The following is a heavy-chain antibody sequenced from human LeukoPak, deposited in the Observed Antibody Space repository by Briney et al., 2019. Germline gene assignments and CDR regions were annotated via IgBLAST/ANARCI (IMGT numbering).Heavy chain of an antibody. CDR3: ARGFVEYSSSPRVDY. D-gene: IGHD6-6*01. V-gene: IGHV3-21*01. CDR1: GFPFSSYW. Sequence: GGSLRLSCAASGFPFSSYWMSWVRQAPGKGLEWVSSISSSSSYIYYADSVKGRFTISRDNAKNSLYLQMNSLRAEDTAVYYCARGFVEYSSSPRVDYWGQGTLVTVSS. J-gene: IGHJ4*02. CDR2: ISSSSSYI.